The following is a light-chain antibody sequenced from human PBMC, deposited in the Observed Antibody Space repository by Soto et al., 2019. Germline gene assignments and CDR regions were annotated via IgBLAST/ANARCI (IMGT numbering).Light chain of an antibody. J-gene: IGKJ3*01. Sequence: EIILTQSPATLSLSPGQRATLSCRASQSVSSTYLAWYQQKPGQAPRLLIYGASTRATGIPDRFSGSGSGTDFTLTISGLEPEDFAVYYCLQYGTSHLFSFGPGTKLDL. CDR1: QSVSSTY. CDR2: GAS. CDR3: LQYGTSHLFS. V-gene: IGKV3-20*01.